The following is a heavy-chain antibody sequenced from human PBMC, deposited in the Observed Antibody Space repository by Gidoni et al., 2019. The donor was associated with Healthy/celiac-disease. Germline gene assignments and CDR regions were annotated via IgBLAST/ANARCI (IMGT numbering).Heavy chain of an antibody. CDR2: IYYSGST. J-gene: IGHJ5*02. CDR1: GGSISSSSYY. D-gene: IGHD3-10*01. V-gene: IGHV4-39*01. Sequence: QLQLQESGPGLVKPSETLSLTCTVSGGSISSSSYYWGWIRQPPGKGLEWIGSIYYSGSTYYNPSLKSRVTISVDTSKNQFSLKLSSVTAADTAVYYCARQKTAILGDWFDPWGQGTLVTVSS. CDR3: ARQKTAILGDWFDP.